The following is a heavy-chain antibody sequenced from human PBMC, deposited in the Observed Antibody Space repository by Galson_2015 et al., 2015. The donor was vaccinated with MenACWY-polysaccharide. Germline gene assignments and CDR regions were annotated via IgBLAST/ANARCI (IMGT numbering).Heavy chain of an antibody. Sequence: SVKVSCKASGYTFTSYGISWVRQAPGQGLEWMGWISAYNGNTNYAQKLQGRVTMTTDTSTSTAYMELRSLRSDDTAVYYCARDRVWLVVEISDYYYYYGMDVWGQGTTVTVSS. CDR1: GYTFTSYG. V-gene: IGHV1-18*01. D-gene: IGHD6-19*01. J-gene: IGHJ6*02. CDR3: ARDRVWLVVEISDYYYYYGMDV. CDR2: ISAYNGNT.